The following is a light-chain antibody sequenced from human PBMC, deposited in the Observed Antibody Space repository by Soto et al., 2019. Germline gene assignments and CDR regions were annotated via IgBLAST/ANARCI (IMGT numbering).Light chain of an antibody. Sequence: QTVLTQPACVSLSPGQSVTISCTGASSDVGAYEHVSWYQQHPGRAPKLILYDVNNRPSGVSNHFSGSKSGNTASLVISGLQANDEADYYCSSYSTTNILDFGSGTKVTVL. CDR2: DVN. CDR1: SSDVGAYEH. CDR3: SSYSTTNILD. J-gene: IGLJ1*01. V-gene: IGLV2-14*03.